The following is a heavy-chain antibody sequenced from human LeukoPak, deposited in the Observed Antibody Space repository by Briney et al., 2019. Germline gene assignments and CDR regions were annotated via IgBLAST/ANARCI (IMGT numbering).Heavy chain of an antibody. V-gene: IGHV3-53*05. CDR1: GFTVSSNY. J-gene: IGHJ4*02. Sequence: GGSLRLSCAASGFTVSSNYMCWVRPAPGTGVEWGPVIYSGGTTYYADSVKGRFTISRDNSKNTPYLQMNSLRAEDTAVYYCAKVKLCGGDCYSFDYWGQGTLVTVSS. CDR2: IYSGGTT. D-gene: IGHD2-21*01. CDR3: AKVKLCGGDCYSFDY.